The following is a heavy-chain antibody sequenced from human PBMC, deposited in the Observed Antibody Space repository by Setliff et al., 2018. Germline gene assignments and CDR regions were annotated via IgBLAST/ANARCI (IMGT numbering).Heavy chain of an antibody. CDR2: IKQDGSEK. CDR1: GFTFSNSW. V-gene: IGHV3-7*01. CDR3: ARETLPYYFDY. J-gene: IGHJ4*02. Sequence: LRLSCAASGFTFSNSWMSWVRQAPGKGLEWVVNIKQDGSEKYYVDSVKGRFTISRDNAKNSLYLQMSSLRAEDTAVYYCARETLPYYFDYWGQGTLVTVSA.